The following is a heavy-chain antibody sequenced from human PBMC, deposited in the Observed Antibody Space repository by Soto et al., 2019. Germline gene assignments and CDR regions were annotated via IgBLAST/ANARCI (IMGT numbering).Heavy chain of an antibody. V-gene: IGHV4-4*02. CDR3: ARVDVDTAMVIDY. CDR1: GGAISSSNW. J-gene: IGHJ4*02. D-gene: IGHD5-18*01. Sequence: QVQLQESGPGLVKPSGTLSLTCAVSGGAISSSNWWSWVRQPPGKGLEWIGEIYHSGSTNYTPSLKSRVTKSVDKSKNQFSLQLSSVTAAETAVYYCARVDVDTAMVIDYWGQGTLVTFSS. CDR2: IYHSGST.